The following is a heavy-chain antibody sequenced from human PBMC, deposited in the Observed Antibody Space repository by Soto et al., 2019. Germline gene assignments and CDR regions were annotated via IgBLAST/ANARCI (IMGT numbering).Heavy chain of an antibody. Sequence: GGSLRLSCAASGFTFSSYGMHWVRQAPGKGLEWVAVISYDGSNKYYADSVKGRFTISRDNSKNTLYLQMNSLRAEDTAVYYCAKVLLNWSDEYYGMDVCGQGTTVTVSS. CDR2: ISYDGSNK. D-gene: IGHD2-15*01. V-gene: IGHV3-30*18. CDR3: AKVLLNWSDEYYGMDV. J-gene: IGHJ6*02. CDR1: GFTFSSYG.